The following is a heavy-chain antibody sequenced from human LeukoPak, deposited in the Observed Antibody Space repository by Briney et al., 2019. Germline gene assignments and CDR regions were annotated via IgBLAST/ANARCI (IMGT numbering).Heavy chain of an antibody. CDR1: GGSFSGYY. D-gene: IGHD2-2*01. V-gene: IGHV4-34*01. CDR3: ARVEKDIVVVPAARWFDP. Sequence: KASETLSLTCAVYGGSFSGYYWSWIRQPPGKGLEWIGEINHSGSTNYNPSLKSRVTISVETSKNQFSLKLSPVTAADTAVYYCARVEKDIVVVPAARWFDPWGQGTLVTVSS. CDR2: INHSGST. J-gene: IGHJ5*02.